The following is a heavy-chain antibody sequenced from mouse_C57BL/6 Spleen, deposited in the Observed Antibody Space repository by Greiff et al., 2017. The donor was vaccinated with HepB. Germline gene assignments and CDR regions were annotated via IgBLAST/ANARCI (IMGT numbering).Heavy chain of an antibody. J-gene: IGHJ3*01. Sequence: EVKLVESGAELVRPGASVKLSCTASGFNIKDYYMHWVKQRPEQGLEWIGRIDPEDGNTKYAPKFQGKATITADTSSNTAYLQLSSLTSEDTAIYYCARSGEYGSSYGFAYWGQGTLVTVSA. CDR1: GFNIKDYY. CDR2: IDPEDGNT. CDR3: ARSGEYGSSYGFAY. D-gene: IGHD1-1*01. V-gene: IGHV14-3*01.